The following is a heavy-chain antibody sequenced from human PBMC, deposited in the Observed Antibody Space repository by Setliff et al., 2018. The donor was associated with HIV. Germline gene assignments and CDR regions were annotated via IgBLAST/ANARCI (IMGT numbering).Heavy chain of an antibody. V-gene: IGHV3-7*01. CDR2: IKEDGSG. J-gene: IGHJ4*02. CDR3: AKDGN. Sequence: LRLSCAAFGFSFSKYSMSWVRQAPGKGLEWVANIKEDGSGDPIWYADSVKGRFTISRDNAKNSLDLQMNSLRAEDTAVYYCAKDGNWGQGTLVTVSS. CDR1: GFSFSKYS. D-gene: IGHD2-15*01.